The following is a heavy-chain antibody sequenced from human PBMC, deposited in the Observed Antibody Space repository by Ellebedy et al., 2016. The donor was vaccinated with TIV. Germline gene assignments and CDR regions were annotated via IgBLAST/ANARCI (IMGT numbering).Heavy chain of an antibody. CDR2: IYYSGST. V-gene: IGHV4-39*07. CDR3: ARFVRATKAFDI. J-gene: IGHJ3*02. D-gene: IGHD5-12*01. Sequence: MPSETLSLTCTDSGGSISSSSYYWGWIRLPPGKGLEWIGNIYYSGSTYYNPSLESRVTISVDTSKNQFSLRLNSVTAADTAVYYCARFVRATKAFDIWGQGTMVTVSS. CDR1: GGSISSSSYY.